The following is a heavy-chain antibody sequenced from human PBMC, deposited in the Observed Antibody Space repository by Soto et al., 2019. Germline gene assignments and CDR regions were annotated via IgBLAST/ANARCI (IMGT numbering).Heavy chain of an antibody. V-gene: IGHV1-18*01. CDR1: GYAFTIYG. D-gene: IGHD6-19*01. Sequence: ASVKVSCKDSGYAFTIYGISWVRQAPGQGLEWMGWISAYNGNTNYAQKLQGRVTMTTDTSTSTAYMELRSLRSDDTAVYYCARDPGYSSGWYSRFDYWGQGTLVTVSS. CDR3: ARDPGYSSGWYSRFDY. J-gene: IGHJ4*02. CDR2: ISAYNGNT.